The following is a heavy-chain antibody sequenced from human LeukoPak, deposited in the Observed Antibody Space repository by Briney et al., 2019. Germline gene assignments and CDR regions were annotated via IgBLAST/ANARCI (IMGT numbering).Heavy chain of an antibody. D-gene: IGHD5-12*01. CDR2: LSHDATNK. Sequence: PGRSLRLSCTASGFTFGDYAMHWVRQAPGKGLEWVAVLSHDATNKYYADSVKGRFAISRDNAKNSLYLQMNSLRAEDTAVYYCARSLATSYYYMDVWGKGTTVTVSS. J-gene: IGHJ6*03. CDR1: GFTFGDYA. CDR3: ARSLATSYYYMDV. V-gene: IGHV3-30*09.